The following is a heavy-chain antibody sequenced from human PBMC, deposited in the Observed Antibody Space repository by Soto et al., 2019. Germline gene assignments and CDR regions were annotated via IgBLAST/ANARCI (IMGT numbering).Heavy chain of an antibody. Sequence: QVQLQQWGAGLLKPSETLSLTCAVYGGSFSGYYWSWIRQPPGKGLEWIGEINHSGSTNYNPSLKSRVTISVDTSKNQFSLKLSSVTAADTAVYCCARGRRRITIFGVVIPPRGHDAFDIWGQGTMVTVSS. CDR2: INHSGST. CDR3: ARGRRRITIFGVVIPPRGHDAFDI. CDR1: GGSFSGYY. V-gene: IGHV4-34*01. J-gene: IGHJ3*02. D-gene: IGHD3-3*01.